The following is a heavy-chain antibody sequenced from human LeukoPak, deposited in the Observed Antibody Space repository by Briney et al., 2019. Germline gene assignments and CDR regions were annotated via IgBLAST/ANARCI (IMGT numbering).Heavy chain of an antibody. CDR2: ISNSSSYK. D-gene: IGHD6-6*01. V-gene: IGHV3-21*05. CDR1: GVTFRSNS. J-gene: IGHJ4*02. CDR3: ARPADSSSWNYLDY. Sequence: GGSLRPSLPASGVTFRSNSMDWVRPAPGKGLGWVLYISNSSSYKYYANSVSGRFTISRDNAKNSLYLQMNSLRDEDTAVYYCARPADSSSWNYLDYWGQGTLVTVSS.